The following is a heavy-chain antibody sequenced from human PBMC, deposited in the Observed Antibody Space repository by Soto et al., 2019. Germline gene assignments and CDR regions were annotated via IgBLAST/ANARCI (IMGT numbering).Heavy chain of an antibody. CDR3: ARGATMVRGVPQYYYGMDV. D-gene: IGHD3-10*01. Sequence: EVQLVESGGGLVQPGGSLRLSCAASGFTFSSYSMNWVRQAPGKGLEWVSYITSSSLTIYYADSVKGRFPISRDNAKNSLYLQMNSLRAEDTAVYYCARGATMVRGVPQYYYGMDVWGQGTTVTVSS. V-gene: IGHV3-48*01. CDR1: GFTFSSYS. J-gene: IGHJ6*02. CDR2: ITSSSLTI.